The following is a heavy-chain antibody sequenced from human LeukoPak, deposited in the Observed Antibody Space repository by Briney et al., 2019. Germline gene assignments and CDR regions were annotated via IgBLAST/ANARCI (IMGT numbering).Heavy chain of an antibody. Sequence: SETLSLTCAVYGGSFSGYYWSWLRQPPGKGLEWIGEINHSGSTNYKPSLKSRVTISVDTSKNQFSLKLSSVTAADTAVYYCARGSRLTIAARRAGWFDPWGQGTLVTVSS. CDR3: ARGSRLTIAARRAGWFDP. V-gene: IGHV4-34*01. J-gene: IGHJ5*02. CDR2: INHSGST. CDR1: GGSFSGYY. D-gene: IGHD6-6*01.